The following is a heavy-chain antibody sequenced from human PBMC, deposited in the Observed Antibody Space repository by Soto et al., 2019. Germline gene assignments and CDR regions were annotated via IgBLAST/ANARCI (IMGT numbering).Heavy chain of an antibody. CDR2: IIPIFGTA. Sequence: QVQLVQSGAEVKKPGSSVKVSCKASGGTFSSYAISWVRQAPGQGLQWMGGIIPIFGTANYAQKFQGRVTITADESTSTAYMELSSLRSAATAVYYSARVTGSPENYGMDVWGQGTTVTVSS. J-gene: IGHJ6*02. D-gene: IGHD2-8*02. CDR3: ARVTGSPENYGMDV. V-gene: IGHV1-69*12. CDR1: GGTFSSYA.